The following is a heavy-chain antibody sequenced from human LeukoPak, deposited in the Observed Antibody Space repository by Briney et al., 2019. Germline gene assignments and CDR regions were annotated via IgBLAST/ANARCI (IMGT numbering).Heavy chain of an antibody. J-gene: IGHJ4*02. CDR2: IYPGDSDT. CDR3: ARQETGDIAAAGTSNY. V-gene: IGHV5-51*01. CDR1: GYSFTSYW. D-gene: IGHD6-13*01. Sequence: RESLKISCKGSGYSFTSYWIGWVRQMPGKGLEWMGIIYPGDSDTRYSPSFQGQVTISADKSISTAYLQWSSLKASDTAMYYCARQETGDIAAAGTSNYWGQGTLVTVSS.